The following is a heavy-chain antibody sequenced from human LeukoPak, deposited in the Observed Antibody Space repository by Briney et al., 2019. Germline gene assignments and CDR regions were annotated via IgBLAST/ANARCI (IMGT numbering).Heavy chain of an antibody. CDR1: GFTFSSYA. CDR2: ISWNSGSI. Sequence: GGSLRLSCAASGFTFSSYAMHWVRQAPGKGLEWVSGISWNSGSIGYADSVKGRFTISRDNAKNSLYLQMNSLRAEDTALYYCAKGLWFGEIDYYYYYGMDVWGQGTTVTVSS. D-gene: IGHD3-10*01. J-gene: IGHJ6*02. V-gene: IGHV3-9*01. CDR3: AKGLWFGEIDYYYYYGMDV.